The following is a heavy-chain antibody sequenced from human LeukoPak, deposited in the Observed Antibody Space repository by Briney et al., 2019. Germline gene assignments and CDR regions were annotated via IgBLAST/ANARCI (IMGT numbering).Heavy chain of an antibody. CDR2: MNPNSGDT. D-gene: IGHD5-24*01. CDR1: GYTFSGFY. V-gene: IGHV1-2*02. J-gene: IGHJ4*02. Sequence: ASVKVSCKTSGYTFSGFYIHWVRQAPGQGLEWMGWMNPNSGDTNYAEKFQGRVTMTRDTSFSTAYMELSRLTSDDTAVYYCARSRRDGYNSDFDNWGQGTLVTVSS. CDR3: ARSRRDGYNSDFDN.